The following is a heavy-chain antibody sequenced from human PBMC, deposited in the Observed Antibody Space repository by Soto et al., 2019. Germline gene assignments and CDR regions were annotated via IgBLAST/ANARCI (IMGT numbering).Heavy chain of an antibody. CDR3: AKGPIDYYDSPYYFDY. CDR2: ISYDGSNK. CDR1: GFTFSSYG. J-gene: IGHJ4*02. V-gene: IGHV3-30*18. Sequence: QVQLVESGGGVVQPGRSLRLSCAASGFTFSSYGMHWVRKAPGKGLEWVAVISYDGSNKYYADSVKGRFTISRDNSKNTLYLQMNSLRAEDTAVYYCAKGPIDYYDSPYYFDYWGQGTLVTVSS. D-gene: IGHD3-22*01.